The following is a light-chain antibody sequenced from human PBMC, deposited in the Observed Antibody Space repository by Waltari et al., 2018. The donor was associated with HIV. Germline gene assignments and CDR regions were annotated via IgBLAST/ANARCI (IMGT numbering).Light chain of an antibody. V-gene: IGLV2-23*01. J-gene: IGLJ3*02. CDR3: CSYAGSSTWV. Sequence: QSALTQPASVSGSPGQSITISCTGTSSDVGSYNLVSWYQQHPGKAPKLMFYEGSKRPSGVSNRFAGAKAGNTASRTSSGLQAEDEADYYGCSYAGSSTWVFGGGTKLTVL. CDR1: SSDVGSYNL. CDR2: EGS.